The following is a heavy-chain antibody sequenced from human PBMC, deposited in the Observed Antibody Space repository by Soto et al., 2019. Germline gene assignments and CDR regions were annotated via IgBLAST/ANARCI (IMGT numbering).Heavy chain of an antibody. CDR1: GGTFSSYA. V-gene: IGHV1-69*12. CDR2: IIPIFGTA. Sequence: QVQLVQSGAEVKKPGSSVKVSCKASGGTFSSYAISWVRQAPGQGLEWMGGIIPIFGTANYAQKFQGRVTITADESTSTAYRELSSLRSEDTAGYYCARAAMITYGGVILGYSDLWGRGTLVTVS. D-gene: IGHD3-16*02. CDR3: ARAAMITYGGVILGYSDL. J-gene: IGHJ2*01.